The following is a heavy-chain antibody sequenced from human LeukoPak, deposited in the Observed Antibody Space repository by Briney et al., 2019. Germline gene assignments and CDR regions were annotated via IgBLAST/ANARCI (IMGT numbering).Heavy chain of an antibody. V-gene: IGHV4-4*02. Sequence: SGTLSLTCAVSGGSISSSNWWSWVRQPPGKGLEWIGYIYHSGTAYYNPSLKSRVTISVDRSKNQFSLKLSSVTAADTAVYYCARVREAYTNPFFDYWGQGTLVTVSS. CDR1: GGSISSSNW. CDR3: ARVREAYTNPFFDY. D-gene: IGHD4-11*01. CDR2: IYHSGTA. J-gene: IGHJ4*02.